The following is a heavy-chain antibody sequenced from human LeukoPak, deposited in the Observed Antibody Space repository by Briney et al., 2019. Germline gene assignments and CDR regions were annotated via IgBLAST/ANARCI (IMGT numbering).Heavy chain of an antibody. J-gene: IGHJ4*02. CDR2: ISHEGSDK. CDR3: TIAAAGTRG. CDR1: GFNLSSYG. Sequence: PGGSLRLSCAASGFNLSSYGMHWVRQAPGKGLEWVAVISHEGSDKYYADSVKGRFTISRDNSKNILYVQMNSLRAEDTAVYYSTIAAAGTRGWGQGTLVTVSS. D-gene: IGHD6-13*01. V-gene: IGHV3-30*03.